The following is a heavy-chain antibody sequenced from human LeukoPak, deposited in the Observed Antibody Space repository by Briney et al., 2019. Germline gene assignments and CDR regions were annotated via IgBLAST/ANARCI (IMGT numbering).Heavy chain of an antibody. CDR1: GGTFSRYG. V-gene: IGHV1-69*13. Sequence: GASVKVSCKASGGTFSRYGISWVRQAPGQGLEWMGGIIPLFGTPKYAQRFQGRVTITADESTSTAYMELSSLRFEDTAVYYCARYVTALDYWGQGTLVTVSS. J-gene: IGHJ4*02. D-gene: IGHD2-21*02. CDR2: IIPLFGTP. CDR3: ARYVTALDY.